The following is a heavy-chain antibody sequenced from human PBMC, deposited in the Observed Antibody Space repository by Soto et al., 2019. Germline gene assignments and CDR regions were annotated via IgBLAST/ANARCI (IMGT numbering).Heavy chain of an antibody. CDR2: IYYSGST. CDR1: GGSISSYY. D-gene: IGHD3-9*01. J-gene: IGHJ4*02. CDR3: ARGSGYYDILTGYYRVHFDY. Sequence: SETLSLTCTVSGGSISSYYWSWIRQPPGKGLEWIGYIYYSGSTNYNPSLKSRVTISVDTSKNQFSLKLSSVTAADTAVYYCARGSGYYDILTGYYRVHFDYWGQGTLVTVS. V-gene: IGHV4-59*01.